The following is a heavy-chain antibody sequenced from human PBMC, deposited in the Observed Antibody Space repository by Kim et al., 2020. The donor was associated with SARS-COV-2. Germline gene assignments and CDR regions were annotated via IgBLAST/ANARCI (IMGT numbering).Heavy chain of an antibody. J-gene: IGHJ4*02. Sequence: ASVKVSCKTFGYTFTDYPLYWVRQAPGQGLEWMGWINTVSGDTRSSQNFQGRVTITRDTSANTAYMELSSLRSEDTAVYYCAKKKFFAAGSYSDFDYWGQ. CDR3: AKKKFFAAGSYSDFDY. V-gene: IGHV1-3*04. CDR1: GYTFTDYP. CDR2: INTVSGDT. D-gene: IGHD3-10*01.